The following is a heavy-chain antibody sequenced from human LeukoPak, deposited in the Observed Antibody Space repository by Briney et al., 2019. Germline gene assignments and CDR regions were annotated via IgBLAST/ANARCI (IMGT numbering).Heavy chain of an antibody. J-gene: IGHJ1*01. V-gene: IGHV1-69*13. Sequence: ASVKVSCKASGGTFSSYAISWVRQAPGQGLEWMGGIIPIFGTANYAQKFQGRVTITADESTSTAYMELRSLRSEDTAVYFCARDSSEFRSLIPHWGQGTLVTVSS. CDR3: ARDSSEFRSLIPH. CDR1: GGTFSSYA. D-gene: IGHD2-21*01. CDR2: IIPIFGTA.